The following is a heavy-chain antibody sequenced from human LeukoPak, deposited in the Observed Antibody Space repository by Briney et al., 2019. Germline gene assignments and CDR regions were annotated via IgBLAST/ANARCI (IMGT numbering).Heavy chain of an antibody. CDR1: GYTFTGYY. CDR3: ARDIAVAAPTYYYYMDV. D-gene: IGHD6-19*01. Sequence: ASVKVSCKASGYTFTGYYMHWVRQAPGQGLEWMGWINPNSGGTNYAQKFQGRVTMTRDTSISTAYMELSRLRSDDTAVYYCARDIAVAAPTYYYYMDVWGKGTTVTISS. J-gene: IGHJ6*03. CDR2: INPNSGGT. V-gene: IGHV1-2*02.